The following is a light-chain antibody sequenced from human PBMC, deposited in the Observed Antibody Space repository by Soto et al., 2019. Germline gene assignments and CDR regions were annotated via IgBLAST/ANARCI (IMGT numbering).Light chain of an antibody. CDR2: WGS. CDR1: QSLLHSNGYNY. Sequence: DIVMTQSPLSLPVTPGEPASISCRSSQSLLHSNGYNYLDWYLQKPGQSPQLLIYWGSNRASGVTDRFSGSGSGTDFTLKISRVEAEDVGVYYCMKALQTPWTFGQGTKVDIK. V-gene: IGKV2-28*01. J-gene: IGKJ1*01. CDR3: MKALQTPWT.